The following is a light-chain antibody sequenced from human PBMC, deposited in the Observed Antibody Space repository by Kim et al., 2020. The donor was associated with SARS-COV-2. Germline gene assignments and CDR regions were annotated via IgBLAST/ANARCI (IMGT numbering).Light chain of an antibody. Sequence: SYELTQPLSVSVALGQTARISCGGNNIGNKNVHWYQQKPGQAPVLVIYRDNNRPSGIPERFSGSNSGNTATLTISRAQAGDEADYYCQVWDSSTSVVFGGGTQLTVL. CDR1: NIGNKN. CDR2: RDN. CDR3: QVWDSSTSVV. V-gene: IGLV3-9*01. J-gene: IGLJ2*01.